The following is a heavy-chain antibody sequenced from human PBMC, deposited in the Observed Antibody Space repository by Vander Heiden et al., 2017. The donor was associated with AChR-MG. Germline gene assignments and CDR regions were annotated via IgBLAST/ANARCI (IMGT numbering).Heavy chain of an antibody. Sequence: EVQLVESGGGLVQPGGSLRLSCAASGFTFSGYWMPWVRQAPGKGLVWVSRINSDGSSTSYADSVKGRFTISRDNAKNTLYLQMNSLRAEDTAVYYCARDSPGIAAAGVFDPWGQGTLVTVSS. J-gene: IGHJ5*02. CDR2: INSDGSST. CDR1: GFTFSGYW. CDR3: ARDSPGIAAAGVFDP. V-gene: IGHV3-74*01. D-gene: IGHD6-13*01.